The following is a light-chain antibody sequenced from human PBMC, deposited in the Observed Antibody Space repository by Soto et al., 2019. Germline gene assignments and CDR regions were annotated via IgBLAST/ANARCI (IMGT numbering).Light chain of an antibody. CDR1: SSNIGSFYD. CDR3: QSYDNSLSHVV. J-gene: IGLJ2*01. CDR2: GDN. Sequence: QAVVTQPPSVSGAPGQRVTIPGTGSSSNIGSFYDVHWYQQLPGTVPKLLIYGDNNRPSGVPDRFSGSKSGTSASLAITGLQADDEADYYCQSYDNSLSHVVFGGGTKLTVL. V-gene: IGLV1-40*01.